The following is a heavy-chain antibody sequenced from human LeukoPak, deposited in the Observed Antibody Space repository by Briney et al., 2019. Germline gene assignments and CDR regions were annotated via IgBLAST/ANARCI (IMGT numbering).Heavy chain of an antibody. CDR2: ISAYNGNT. CDR1: GYTFTSYG. D-gene: IGHD1-26*01. CDR3: ARDIVGATSLDY. Sequence: ASVKVSCKASGYTFTSYGISWVRQAPGQGLGWMGWISAYNGNTNYAQKLQGRVTMTTDTSTSTAYMELRSLRSGDTAVYYCARDIVGATSLDYWGQGTLVTVSS. J-gene: IGHJ4*02. V-gene: IGHV1-18*01.